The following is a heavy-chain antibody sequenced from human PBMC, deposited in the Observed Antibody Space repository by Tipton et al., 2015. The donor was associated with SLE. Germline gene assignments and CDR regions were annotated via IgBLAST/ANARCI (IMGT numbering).Heavy chain of an antibody. CDR2: ISYDGSKK. J-gene: IGHJ3*02. Sequence: SLRLSCAASGFTFSSYGMHGVRQAPGKGLEWVAVISYDGSKKYYADSVKGRFTISRDNSKNTLYLQMNSLRAEDTAVYYCAKDLSRDAFDIWGQGTMVTVSS. CDR1: GFTFSSYG. CDR3: AKDLSRDAFDI. V-gene: IGHV3-30*18. D-gene: IGHD3-16*02.